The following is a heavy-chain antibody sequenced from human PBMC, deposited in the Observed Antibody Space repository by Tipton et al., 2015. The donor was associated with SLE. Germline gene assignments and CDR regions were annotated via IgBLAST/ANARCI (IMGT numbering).Heavy chain of an antibody. CDR2: IISERYGGTT. CDR3: ATWDSGL. V-gene: IGHV3-15*01. Sequence: SLRLSCAASGITFSDAWMSWMRQAPGKGLEWVGRIISERYGGTTDYAAPVKGRFTVSRDDSKNMMYLHMNSLRTEDTAVYYCATWDSGLWGQGTLVTVSS. CDR1: GITFSDAW. D-gene: IGHD1-26*01. J-gene: IGHJ4*02.